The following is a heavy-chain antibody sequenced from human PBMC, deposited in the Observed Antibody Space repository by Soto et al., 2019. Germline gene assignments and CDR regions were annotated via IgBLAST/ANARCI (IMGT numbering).Heavy chain of an antibody. D-gene: IGHD3-3*01. CDR2: INDDGSER. Sequence: SGGSLRLSCEASGFMFGVYWMSWVRQAPGKGLEWVANINDDGSERNYVDSVKGRFTISRDTRNNLLLLQMNSLRDEDTAVYYCAREFYGYYTYGPGDYWGQGTLVTVSS. J-gene: IGHJ4*02. V-gene: IGHV3-7*01. CDR3: AREFYGYYTYGPGDY. CDR1: GFMFGVYW.